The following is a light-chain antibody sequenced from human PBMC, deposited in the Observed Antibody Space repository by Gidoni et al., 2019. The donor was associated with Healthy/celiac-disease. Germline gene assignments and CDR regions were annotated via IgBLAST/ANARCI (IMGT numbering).Light chain of an antibody. CDR1: QSVSSSY. CDR2: GAS. CDR3: QQYGSSPWT. Sequence: EIVLTQSPGTLSLSPGERATLSCRASQSVSSSYLAWYQQKPGQAPRLLIYGASRRATGIPDRFSGSGSGPDFTLTISRLEPEDFAVYYCQQYGSSPWTFGQGTKVEIK. J-gene: IGKJ1*01. V-gene: IGKV3-20*01.